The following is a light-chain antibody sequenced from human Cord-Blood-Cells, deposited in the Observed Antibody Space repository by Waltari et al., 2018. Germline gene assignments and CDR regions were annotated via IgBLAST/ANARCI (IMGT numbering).Light chain of an antibody. CDR1: QSVSTY. Sequence: EIVLTLSPATLSLSLGERANLSCRASQSVSTYVAWYQQKPGQAPKLLIYDASNRATGIPARFSGSGSGTEFTLTISSLEPEDFAVYYCQQRSNWPPTWTFGQGTKVEIK. V-gene: IGKV3-11*01. J-gene: IGKJ1*01. CDR3: QQRSNWPPTWT. CDR2: DAS.